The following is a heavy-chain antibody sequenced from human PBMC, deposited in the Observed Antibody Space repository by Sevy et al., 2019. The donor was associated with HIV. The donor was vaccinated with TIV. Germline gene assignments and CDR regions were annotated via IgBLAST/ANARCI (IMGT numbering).Heavy chain of an antibody. J-gene: IGHJ6*02. CDR3: AKCTLWVDDPTNRQCGMDV. D-gene: IGHD2-2*01. CDR2: SNPYNGNS. V-gene: IGHV1-18*01. CDR1: GYNFINYG. Sequence: ASVKVSCKASGYNFINYGISWVRQAPGQGLDWMAGSNPYNGNSNSAPKFQDRVTVTADISTGTAYMEVRNLRSDDTAVYYCAKCTLWVDDPTNRQCGMDVWGQGTTVTVSS.